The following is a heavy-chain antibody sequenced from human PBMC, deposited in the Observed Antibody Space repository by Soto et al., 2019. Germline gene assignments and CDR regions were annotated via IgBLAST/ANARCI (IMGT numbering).Heavy chain of an antibody. CDR3: ARDSRLLVLWPSHYGMDV. CDR1: GYTFTGYY. CDR2: INPNSGGT. V-gene: IGHV1-2*02. Sequence: ASVKVSCKASGYTFTGYYMHWVRQAPGQGLEWMGWINPNSGGTNYAQKFQGRVTMTRDTSISTAYMELSRLRSDDTAVYYCARDSRLLVLWPSHYGMDVWGQGTTVTVSS. J-gene: IGHJ6*02. D-gene: IGHD2-2*01.